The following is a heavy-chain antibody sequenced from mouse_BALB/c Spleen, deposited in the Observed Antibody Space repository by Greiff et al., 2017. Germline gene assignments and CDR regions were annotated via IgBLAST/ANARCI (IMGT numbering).Heavy chain of an antibody. CDR3: ARIYEWFAY. CDR1: GYTFSSYW. D-gene: IGHD2-3*01. V-gene: IGHV1-9*01. CDR2: ILPGSGST. Sequence: VKLVESGAELMKPGASVKISCKATGYTFSSYWIEWVKQRPGHGLEWIGEILPGSGSTNYNEKFKGKATFTADTSSNTAYMQLSSLTSEDSAVYYCARIYEWFAYWGQGTLVTVSA. J-gene: IGHJ3*01.